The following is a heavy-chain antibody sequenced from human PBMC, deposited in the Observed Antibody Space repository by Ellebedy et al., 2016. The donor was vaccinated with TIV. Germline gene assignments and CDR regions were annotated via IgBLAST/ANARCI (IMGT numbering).Heavy chain of an antibody. Sequence: GESLKISCAASGFTFSDYYMSWIRQAPGKGLVWVSRLNSDGSNTIYADSVKGRFTISRDNAKNTLYLQMNSLRAEDTAVYYCARNRYCSSGDCYALGYWGQGTLVTVSS. CDR3: ARNRYCSSGDCYALGY. V-gene: IGHV3-74*01. D-gene: IGHD2-15*01. CDR1: GFTFSDYY. J-gene: IGHJ4*02. CDR2: LNSDGSNT.